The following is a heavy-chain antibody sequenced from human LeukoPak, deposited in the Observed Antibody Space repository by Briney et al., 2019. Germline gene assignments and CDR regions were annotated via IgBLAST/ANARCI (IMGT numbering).Heavy chain of an antibody. Sequence: SETLSLTCAVYGGSFSGYYWSWIRQPPGKGLEWIGEINHSGSTNYNPSLKSRVTISVDTSKNQFSLKLSSVTAADTAVYYCASQYSGGPSDYWGQGTLVTVSS. J-gene: IGHJ4*02. D-gene: IGHD1-26*01. CDR1: GGSFSGYY. V-gene: IGHV4-34*01. CDR3: ASQYSGGPSDY. CDR2: INHSGST.